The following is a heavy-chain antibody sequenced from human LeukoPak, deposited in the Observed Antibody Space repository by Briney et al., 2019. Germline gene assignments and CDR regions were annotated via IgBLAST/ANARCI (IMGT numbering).Heavy chain of an antibody. Sequence: PGGSLRLSCAASGFTFSDYGMNWVRQAPGRGLEWVAFIRYGGDNKYYADSVKGRFTISRDNSKDTLSLQMNSLRVEDTAVYYCAKLPSGATKGPFDYWGQGTLVTVSS. CDR2: IRYGGDNK. D-gene: IGHD1-26*01. CDR1: GFTFSDYG. CDR3: AKLPSGATKGPFDY. J-gene: IGHJ4*02. V-gene: IGHV3-30*02.